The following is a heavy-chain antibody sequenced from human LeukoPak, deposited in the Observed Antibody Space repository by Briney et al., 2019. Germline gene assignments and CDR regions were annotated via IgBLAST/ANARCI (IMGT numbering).Heavy chain of an antibody. D-gene: IGHD2-15*01. Sequence: GGSLRLSCAASGFNFSPYALHWVRQAPGKGLEWVAAISYDGSNKYYADSVKGRFTISRDNSKNTLYLQMNSLRAEDTAVYYCARDSTEYCSGGSCYTTYYFDYWGQGTLVTVSS. V-gene: IGHV3-30*04. CDR2: ISYDGSNK. J-gene: IGHJ4*02. CDR3: ARDSTEYCSGGSCYTTYYFDY. CDR1: GFNFSPYA.